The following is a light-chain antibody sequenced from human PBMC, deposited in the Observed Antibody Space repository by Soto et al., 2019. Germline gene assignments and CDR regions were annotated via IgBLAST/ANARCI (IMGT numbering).Light chain of an antibody. CDR3: LQRSGWPWT. CDR1: QSVSSY. J-gene: IGKJ1*01. CDR2: DAS. V-gene: IGKV3-11*01. Sequence: EIVLTQSPATLSLSPGERATLSCRASQSVSSYLAWYQQKPGQAPRLLIYDASNRATDIPARFSGSGSGTDFTLTIRSLETEDFAVYYCLQRSGWPWTFGQGTKVEIK.